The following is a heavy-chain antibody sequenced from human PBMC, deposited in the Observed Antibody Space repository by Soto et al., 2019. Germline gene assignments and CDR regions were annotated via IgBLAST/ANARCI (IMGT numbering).Heavy chain of an antibody. V-gene: IGHV1-2*02. J-gene: IGHJ6*02. CDR3: AREVVPAAILEPGMDV. CDR2: INPNSGGT. D-gene: IGHD2-2*02. Sequence: VKVSCKASGYTFTGYYMHWVRQAPGQGLEWMGWINPNSGGTNYAQKFQGRVTMTRDTSISTAYMELSRLRSDDTAVYYCAREVVPAAILEPGMDVWGQGTTVTVSS. CDR1: GYTFTGYY.